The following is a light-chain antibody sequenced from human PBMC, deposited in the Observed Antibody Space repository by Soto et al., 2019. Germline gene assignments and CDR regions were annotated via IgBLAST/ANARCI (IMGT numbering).Light chain of an antibody. Sequence: QSALTQPASVSGSPGQWITISCAGTNSDVGNYNLVSWYQHHPGKAPRLIIYAVSKRPSGISDRFSGSKSGSTASLTISGLQPEDEADYHCCSYAGNTTFKFCGGTKVTVL. J-gene: IGLJ2*01. CDR2: AVS. CDR3: CSYAGNTTFK. V-gene: IGLV2-23*02. CDR1: NSDVGNYNL.